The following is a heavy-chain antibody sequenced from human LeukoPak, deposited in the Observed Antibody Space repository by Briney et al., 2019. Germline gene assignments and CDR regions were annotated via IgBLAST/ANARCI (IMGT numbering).Heavy chain of an antibody. CDR2: ISGSGGST. D-gene: IGHD2-15*01. Sequence: GGSLRLSCAASGFTFSSYAMSWVRQAPGKGLEWVSAISGSGGSTYYADSVKGRFTISRDNSKNTLYLQMNSLRAEDTAVYYCAKSREEYCSGGSCYFFQSREYYFDYWGQGTLVTVSS. J-gene: IGHJ4*02. CDR3: AKSREEYCSGGSCYFFQSREYYFDY. CDR1: GFTFSSYA. V-gene: IGHV3-23*01.